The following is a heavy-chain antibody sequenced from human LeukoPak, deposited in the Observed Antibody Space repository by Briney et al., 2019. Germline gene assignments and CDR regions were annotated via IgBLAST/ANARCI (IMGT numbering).Heavy chain of an antibody. CDR1: GGSFSGYY. J-gene: IGHJ5*02. CDR2: IYYSGST. V-gene: IGHV4-34*01. Sequence: SETLSLTCAVYGGSFSGYYWSWIRQPPGKGLEWIGSIYYSGSTYYNPSLKSRVTISVDTSKNQFSLKLSSVTAADTAVYYCARQGIAAAKNWFDPWGQGTLVTVSS. D-gene: IGHD6-13*01. CDR3: ARQGIAAAKNWFDP.